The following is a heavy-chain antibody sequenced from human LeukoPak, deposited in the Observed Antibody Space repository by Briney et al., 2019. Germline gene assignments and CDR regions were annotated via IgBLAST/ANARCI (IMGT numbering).Heavy chain of an antibody. J-gene: IGHJ4*02. CDR1: GVSISSFY. CDR3: ARVTTGSYYSDF. Sequence: PSETLSLTCTVSGVSISSFYWSWLRQPAGKGLEWIGRIYIGGSTNYNPSLKSRVTMPLDTSKNQFSLKLSSVTAADTAVYYCARVTTGSYYSDFWGQGTLVTVSS. CDR2: IYIGGST. D-gene: IGHD3-10*01. V-gene: IGHV4-4*07.